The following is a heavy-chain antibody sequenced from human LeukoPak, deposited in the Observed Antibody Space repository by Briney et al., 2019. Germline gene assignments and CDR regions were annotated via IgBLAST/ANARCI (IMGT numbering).Heavy chain of an antibody. CDR1: GFTFSSYA. Sequence: PGGSLRLSCAASGFTFSSYAMSWVRQTPEKGLEWVSAITDSGGDTYHADSVEGRFTISRDNSKNVLYMQMNSLRVEDTAMYYCAKGSRSSRPYYFDYWGQGTLVTVSS. CDR2: ITDSGGDT. D-gene: IGHD6-6*01. CDR3: AKGSRSSRPYYFDY. V-gene: IGHV3-23*01. J-gene: IGHJ4*02.